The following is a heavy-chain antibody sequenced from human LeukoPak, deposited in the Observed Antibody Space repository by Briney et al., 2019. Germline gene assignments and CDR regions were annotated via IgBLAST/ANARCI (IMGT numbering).Heavy chain of an antibody. Sequence: GGSLRLSCAVSGFTFSDYYMSWIRQAPGKRLEWVSYISSGSTYTNYADSVEGRFTISRDNAKNSLYLQMNSLRAEDTAVYYCARGDYGGDYFDYWGQGTLVTVSS. CDR1: GFTFSDYY. J-gene: IGHJ4*02. CDR2: ISSGSTYT. CDR3: ARGDYGGDYFDY. V-gene: IGHV3-11*05. D-gene: IGHD4-23*01.